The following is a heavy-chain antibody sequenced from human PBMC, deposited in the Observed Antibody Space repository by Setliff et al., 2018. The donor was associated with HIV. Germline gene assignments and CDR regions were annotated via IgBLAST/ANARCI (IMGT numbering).Heavy chain of an antibody. V-gene: IGHV4-61*08. CDR1: AASVGTGAYY. Sequence: SETLSLTCNVSAASVGTGAYYWSWIRQSPGKGLEWLGYLYYSGSINYNPSLKTRVSISIDMSKNQFSLKMSSVTAADTAVYFCARGLRTSLVFFDSWGQGILVTVSS. CDR2: LYYSGSI. CDR3: ARGLRTSLVFFDS. D-gene: IGHD2-8*01. J-gene: IGHJ4*02.